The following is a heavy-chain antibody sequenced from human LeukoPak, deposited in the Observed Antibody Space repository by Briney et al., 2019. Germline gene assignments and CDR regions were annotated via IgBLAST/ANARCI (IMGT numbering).Heavy chain of an antibody. CDR1: GFTLSSYA. CDR3: AKDKQYYDSSGYYFDY. V-gene: IGHV3-23*01. Sequence: PGGSLRLSCAASGFTLSSYAMSWVRQAPGKGLEWVSSIRGSDSSTYYADSVKGRFTISRDNSKNTLYLQMNSLRAEDTAVYYCAKDKQYYDSSGYYFDYWGQGTLVTVSS. CDR2: IRGSDSST. D-gene: IGHD3-22*01. J-gene: IGHJ4*02.